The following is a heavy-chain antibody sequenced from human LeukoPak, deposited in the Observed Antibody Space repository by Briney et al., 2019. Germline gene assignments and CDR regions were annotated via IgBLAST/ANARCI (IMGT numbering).Heavy chain of an antibody. CDR3: ARVGSSGWYVHPTLDY. J-gene: IGHJ4*02. Sequence: ASVKVSCKASEYTFTAYYIHWVRQGPGQGLEWMGWINANSGDTKYGQKFQGRVTMTRDTSINTAYMEVTGLISDDTAVYYCARVGSSGWYVHPTLDYWGQGTLVTVSS. D-gene: IGHD6-19*01. V-gene: IGHV1-2*02. CDR1: EYTFTAYY. CDR2: INANSGDT.